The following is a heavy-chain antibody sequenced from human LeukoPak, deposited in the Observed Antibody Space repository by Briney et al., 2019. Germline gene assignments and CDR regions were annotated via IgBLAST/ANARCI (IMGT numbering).Heavy chain of an antibody. Sequence: GGSLRLSCTASGFTFSGHWMHWVRQVPGKGLVWVSRINGDGSTTAYADSVRGRFTISRDNAKNTLYLQMNSLRAEDTAVYYCTRGAAPQAYWGQGTLVTVSS. D-gene: IGHD2-15*01. CDR2: INGDGSTT. V-gene: IGHV3-74*01. J-gene: IGHJ4*02. CDR3: TRGAAPQAY. CDR1: GFTFSGHW.